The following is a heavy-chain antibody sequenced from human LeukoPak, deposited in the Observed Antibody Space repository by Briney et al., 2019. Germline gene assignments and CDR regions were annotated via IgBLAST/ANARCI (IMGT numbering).Heavy chain of an antibody. CDR2: ISSSGSTI. CDR1: GFTFSSYE. J-gene: IGHJ6*03. CDR3: ARDQTKWEPLRRRDYYYMDV. V-gene: IGHV3-48*03. Sequence: PGGSLRLSCAASGFTFSSYEMNWVRQAPGKGLEWVSYISSSGSTIYYADSVKGRFTISRDNAKNSLYLQMNSLRAEDTAAYYCARDQTKWEPLRRRDYYYMDVWGKGTTVTVSS. D-gene: IGHD1-26*01.